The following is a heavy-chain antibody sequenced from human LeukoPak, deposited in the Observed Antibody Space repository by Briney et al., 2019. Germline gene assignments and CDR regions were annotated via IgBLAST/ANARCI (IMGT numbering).Heavy chain of an antibody. CDR3: ARGPLGDPAHFDY. V-gene: IGHV1-69*01. J-gene: IGHJ4*02. CDR2: IIPIFGTA. CDR1: GGTFSSYA. D-gene: IGHD2-21*01. Sequence: ASVKVSCKACGGTFSSYAISWVRQAPGQGLEWMGGIIPIFGTANYAQKFQGRVTITADESTSTAYMELSSLRSEDTAVYYCARGPLGDPAHFDYWGQGTLVTVSS.